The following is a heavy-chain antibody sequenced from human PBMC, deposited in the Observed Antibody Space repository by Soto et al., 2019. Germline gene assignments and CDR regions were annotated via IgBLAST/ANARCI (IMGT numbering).Heavy chain of an antibody. V-gene: IGHV4-39*01. J-gene: IGHJ6*03. CDR1: GGSISSSSYY. Sequence: QLQLEESGPGLVKPSETLSLTCTVSGGSISSSSYYWGWIRQSPGKGLEWIGSFYYSWRTYYSPSLRSRVTISGDTSRKQISLRLSSVTAADTAVYYCARISVASRYMDVWGKGTTVTVSS. CDR3: ARISVASRYMDV. CDR2: FYYSWRT. D-gene: IGHD5-12*01.